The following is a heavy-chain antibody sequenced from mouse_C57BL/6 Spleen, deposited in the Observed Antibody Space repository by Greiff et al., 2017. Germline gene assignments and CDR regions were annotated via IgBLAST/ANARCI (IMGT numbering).Heavy chain of an antibody. D-gene: IGHD1-1*01. Sequence: EVQLVESGPGLVKPSQSLSLTCSVTGYSITSGYYWNCIRQFPGNKLEWMGYISYDGSNNYNPSLKNRISITRDTSKNPFFLKLNSVTTEDTATYYCARDEEGISITTVVGRPSWFAYWGQGTLVTVSA. CDR1: GYSITSGYY. J-gene: IGHJ3*01. CDR3: ARDEEGISITTVVGRPSWFAY. V-gene: IGHV3-6*01. CDR2: ISYDGSN.